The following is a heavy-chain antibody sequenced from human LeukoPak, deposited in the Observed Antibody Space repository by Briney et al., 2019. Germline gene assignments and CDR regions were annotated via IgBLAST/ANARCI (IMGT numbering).Heavy chain of an antibody. V-gene: IGHV4-59*12. D-gene: IGHD2-2*01. J-gene: IGHJ4*02. CDR3: ARDRPAMLWEFDY. CDR2: IYYSGST. Sequence: KTSETLSLTCTVSGGSISSYYWSWIRQPPGKGLEWIGYIYYSGSTKHNPSLKSRVTISLDTSKNQFSLKLSSVTAADTAMYYCARDRPAMLWEFDYWGQGTLVTVSS. CDR1: GGSISSYY.